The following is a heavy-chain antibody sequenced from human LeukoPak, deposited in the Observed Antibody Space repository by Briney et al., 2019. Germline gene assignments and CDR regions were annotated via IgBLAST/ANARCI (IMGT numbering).Heavy chain of an antibody. V-gene: IGHV3-7*01. CDR1: GFTFGSYW. D-gene: IGHD3-3*01. J-gene: IGHJ5*02. CDR2: IKQDGSEK. Sequence: GGSLRLSCAASGFTFGSYWMSWVRQAPGKGLEWVANIKQDGSEKYYVDSVKGRFTISRDNAKNSLYLQMNSLRAEDTAVYYCARVYYDFWSGVPNWFDPWGQGTLVTVSS. CDR3: ARVYYDFWSGVPNWFDP.